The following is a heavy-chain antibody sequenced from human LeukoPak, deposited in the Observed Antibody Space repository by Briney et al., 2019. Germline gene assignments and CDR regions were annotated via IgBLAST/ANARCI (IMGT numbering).Heavy chain of an antibody. CDR3: TTDHVGATTVDY. CDR1: GFTFSNDW. J-gene: IGHJ4*02. CDR2: IKSKTDGGTT. D-gene: IGHD1-26*01. V-gene: IGHV3-15*01. Sequence: KTGGSLRLSCAASGFTFSNDWMSWVRQAPGKGLEWVGRIKSKTDGGTTDYAAPVKGRFTISRDDSKNTLYLQMNSLKTEDTAVYYCTTDHVGATTVDYWGQGTLVTVSS.